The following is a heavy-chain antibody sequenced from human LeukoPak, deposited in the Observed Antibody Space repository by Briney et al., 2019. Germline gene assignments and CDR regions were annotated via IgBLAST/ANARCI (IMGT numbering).Heavy chain of an antibody. CDR2: IYYSGNT. CDR1: GGSISSYY. J-gene: IGHJ4*02. Sequence: SETLSLTCTVSGGSISSYYWSWIRQPPGKGLEWIGYIYYSGNTNYNPSLKSRVTISVDTSKNQFSLKLSSVTAADTAVYYCARHLYDSSGYLDYWGQGTLVTVSS. V-gene: IGHV4-59*08. D-gene: IGHD3-22*01. CDR3: ARHLYDSSGYLDY.